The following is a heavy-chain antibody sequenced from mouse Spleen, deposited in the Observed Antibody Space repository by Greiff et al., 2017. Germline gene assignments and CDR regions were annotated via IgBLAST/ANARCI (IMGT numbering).Heavy chain of an antibody. CDR3: ASGEVRRWFAY. D-gene: IGHD2-14*01. V-gene: IGHV1-69*01. CDR2: IDPSDSYT. CDR1: GYTFTSYW. J-gene: IGHJ3*01. Sequence: QVQLQQPGAELVMPGASVKLSCKASGYTFTSYWMHWVKQRPGQGLEWIGEIDPSDSYTNYNQKFKGKATLTVDKSSSTAYMQLSSLTSEDSAVYYCASGEVRRWFAYWGQGTLVTVSA.